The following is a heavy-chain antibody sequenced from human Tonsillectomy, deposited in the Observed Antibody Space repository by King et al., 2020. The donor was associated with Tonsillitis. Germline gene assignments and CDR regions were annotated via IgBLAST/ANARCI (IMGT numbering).Heavy chain of an antibody. Sequence: LQLQESGPGLVRPSETLSLTCTVSGGSIKSDSFFWAWIRQPPGEGLEWIGSAYYTGSTYYNPSLKGRVIISVDTSKNQFSLNVTSVTAADKAKYFCARAVYTSGKGWFAPWGQGVLVTVSS. V-gene: IGHV4-39*01. CDR3: ARAVYTSGKGWFAP. CDR1: GGSIKSDSFF. D-gene: IGHD2-2*02. J-gene: IGHJ5*02. CDR2: AYYTGST.